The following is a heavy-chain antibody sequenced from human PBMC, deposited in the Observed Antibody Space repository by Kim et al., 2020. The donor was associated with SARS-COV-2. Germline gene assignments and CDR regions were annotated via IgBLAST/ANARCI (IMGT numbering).Heavy chain of an antibody. J-gene: IGHJ6*02. CDR1: GYSFTSYW. V-gene: IGHV5-51*01. CDR3: ARGYVPGGGLATTVTQPKHYYYYYGMDV. CDR2: IYPGDSDT. D-gene: IGHD4-17*01. Sequence: GESLKISCKGSGYSFTSYWIAWLRQMPGKGLEWMGIIYPGDSDTRYSPSFQGQVTISADKSINTAYVQWSSLKASDTAMYFCARGYVPGGGLATTVTQPKHYYYYYGMDVWGQWTTVTVSS.